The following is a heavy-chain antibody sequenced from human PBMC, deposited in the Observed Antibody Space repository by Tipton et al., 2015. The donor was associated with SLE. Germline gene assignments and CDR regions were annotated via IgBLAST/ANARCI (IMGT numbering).Heavy chain of an antibody. V-gene: IGHV4-61*08. CDR1: GGFISSGGYC. CDR3: ARGVGATTINTCMVV. Sequence: TLSLTCTVSGGFISSGGYCSRSIRPPPRRGLEGFGYIYYGGITNYKPSLKSRLSISVDTSKNQFSLKLNSVTAADTAVYYCARGVGATTINTCMVVWGKGTTVTVS. D-gene: IGHD1-26*01. J-gene: IGHJ6*03. CDR2: IYYGGIT.